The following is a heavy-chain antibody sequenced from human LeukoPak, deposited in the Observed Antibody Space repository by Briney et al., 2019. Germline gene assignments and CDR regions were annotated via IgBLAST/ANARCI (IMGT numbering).Heavy chain of an antibody. J-gene: IGHJ6*03. V-gene: IGHV4-39*07. D-gene: IGHD1-1*01. CDR2: IYYSGST. CDR1: GGSISSSSYY. Sequence: SETLSLTCTVSGGSISSSSYYWGWIRQPPGKGLEWIGSIYYSGSTYYNPSLKSRVTISVDTSKNQFSLKLSSVTAADTAVYYCARGGTTNYYYYMDVWGKGTTVTVSS. CDR3: ARGGTTNYYYYMDV.